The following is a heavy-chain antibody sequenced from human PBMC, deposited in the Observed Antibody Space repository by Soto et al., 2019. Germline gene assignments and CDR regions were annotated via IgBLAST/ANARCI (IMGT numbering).Heavy chain of an antibody. CDR1: GYTFTSYA. CDR3: ARVVGGIPVAGSWNWLDP. J-gene: IGHJ5*02. V-gene: IGHV1-18*04. D-gene: IGHD6-19*01. Sequence: QVQLVQSGTEVKKPGASVKVSCNASGYTFTSYALSWVRHAPGQGLEWMGWISTYNGNTNYAQNLQGRVTMTTDISTNTAYMELRSLRSDDTAVYYCARVVGGIPVAGSWNWLDPWGQGTLVTVSS. CDR2: ISTYNGNT.